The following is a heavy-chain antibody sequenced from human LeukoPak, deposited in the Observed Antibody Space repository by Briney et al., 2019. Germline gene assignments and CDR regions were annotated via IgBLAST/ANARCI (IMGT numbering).Heavy chain of an antibody. D-gene: IGHD2-2*01. CDR2: INPNSGGT. CDR3: ASFCSSTSCYVGGDYFDY. Sequence: GASVKLSCKASGYTFTGYYMHWVRQAPGQGLEWMGWINPNSGGTNYAQKFQGRVTMTRDTSISTAYMELSRLRSDDTAVYYCASFCSSTSCYVGGDYFDYWGQGTLVTVSS. J-gene: IGHJ4*02. V-gene: IGHV1-2*02. CDR1: GYTFTGYY.